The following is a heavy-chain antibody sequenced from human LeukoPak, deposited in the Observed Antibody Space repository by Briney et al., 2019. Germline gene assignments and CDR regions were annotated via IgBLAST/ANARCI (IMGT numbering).Heavy chain of an antibody. CDR2: ITGSGGST. V-gene: IGHV3-23*01. Sequence: GGSLRFSCVGSGFTFRSYAMTWVRQAPGKGLEWISVITGSGGSTYYADSVKGRFIISRDNTKNTLHLHMNNLRADDTARYYCAKGLSDNDLWGIWFDPWGQGTLVTVSS. J-gene: IGHJ5*02. CDR3: AKGLSDNDLWGIWFDP. D-gene: IGHD3-3*01. CDR1: GFTFRSYA.